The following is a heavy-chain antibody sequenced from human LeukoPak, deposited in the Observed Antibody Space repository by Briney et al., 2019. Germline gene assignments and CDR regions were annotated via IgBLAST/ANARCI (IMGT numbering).Heavy chain of an antibody. J-gene: IGHJ5*02. CDR3: ARVHSSYDILTGYYLTQHNWFDP. D-gene: IGHD3-9*01. V-gene: IGHV4-34*01. Sequence: NPSGTLSLTCAVYGGSFSGYYWSWIRQPPGKGLEWIGEINHSGSTNYNPSLKSRVTISVDTSKNQFSLKLSSVTAADTAVYYCARVHSSYDILTGYYLTQHNWFDPWGQGTLVTVSS. CDR2: INHSGST. CDR1: GGSFSGYY.